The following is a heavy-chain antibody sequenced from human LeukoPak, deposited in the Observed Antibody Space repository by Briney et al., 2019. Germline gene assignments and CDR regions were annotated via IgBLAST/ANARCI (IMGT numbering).Heavy chain of an antibody. Sequence: GGSLRLSCAASGFTFSSYAMSWVRPAPGKGLEWVSTISGGGDATYYADSVKGRFTISRDNSKNTLYLQMNSLRVEDTAVYYCARDSSMLRGPLVIYYFDFWGQGTLVTVSS. D-gene: IGHD3-10*01. CDR1: GFTFSSYA. CDR2: ISGGGDAT. J-gene: IGHJ4*02. V-gene: IGHV3-23*01. CDR3: ARDSSMLRGPLVIYYFDF.